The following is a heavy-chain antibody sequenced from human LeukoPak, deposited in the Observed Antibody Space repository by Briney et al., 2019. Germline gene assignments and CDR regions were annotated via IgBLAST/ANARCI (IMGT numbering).Heavy chain of an antibody. V-gene: IGHV4-59*01. D-gene: IGHD3-10*01. CDR2: IYYSGST. CDR3: ARETYYSGWFDS. J-gene: IGHJ5*01. Sequence: PSETLSLTCTVSGGSISSYYWSWIRQPPGKGLEWIGYIYYSGSTNYNPSLKCRVTISVDTSKNQFSLKLSSVTAADTAIYYCARETYYSGWFDSWGQGTLVTVSS. CDR1: GGSISSYY.